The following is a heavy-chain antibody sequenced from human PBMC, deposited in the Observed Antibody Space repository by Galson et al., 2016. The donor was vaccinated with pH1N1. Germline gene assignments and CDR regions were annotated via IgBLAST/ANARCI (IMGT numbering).Heavy chain of an antibody. CDR1: GFTFTDYY. Sequence: VKVSCKVSGFTFTDYYMHWVQQAPGRGLEWMGLIDPEDGETKYAERFQGRVTITADTSTDTAYMELNSLRSEDTAVYYCAIEGMRVVGSVDLWGQGTLVTVSS. CDR3: AIEGMRVVGSVDL. D-gene: IGHD3-10*01. CDR2: IDPEDGET. V-gene: IGHV1-69-2*01. J-gene: IGHJ5*02.